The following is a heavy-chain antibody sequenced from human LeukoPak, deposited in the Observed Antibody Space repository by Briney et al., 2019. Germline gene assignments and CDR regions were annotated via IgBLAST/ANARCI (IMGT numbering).Heavy chain of an antibody. CDR3: ARADYSSTWSHDYYYMDV. Sequence: PSETLSLTCAVYGGSFSGYYWSWIRQPPGKGLEWIGEINHSGSTNYNPSLESRVTISVDTSKNQFSLKLSSVTAADTAVYYCARADYSSTWSHDYYYMDVWGKGTTVTVSS. J-gene: IGHJ6*03. CDR1: GGSFSGYY. V-gene: IGHV4-34*01. CDR2: INHSGST. D-gene: IGHD6-13*01.